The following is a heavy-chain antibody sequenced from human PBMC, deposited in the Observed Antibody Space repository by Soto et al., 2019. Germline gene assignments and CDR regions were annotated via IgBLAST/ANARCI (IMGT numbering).Heavy chain of an antibody. J-gene: IGHJ6*02. CDR1: GITFDDYG. V-gene: IGHV3-20*04. Sequence: SLRLSCAASGITFDDYGMSWVRQAPGKGLEWVSGINWNGGSTGYADSVKGRFTISRDNAKNSLYLQMNSLRAEDTAVYYCARGYYHGMDVWGQGTTVTVSS. CDR2: INWNGGST. CDR3: ARGYYHGMDV.